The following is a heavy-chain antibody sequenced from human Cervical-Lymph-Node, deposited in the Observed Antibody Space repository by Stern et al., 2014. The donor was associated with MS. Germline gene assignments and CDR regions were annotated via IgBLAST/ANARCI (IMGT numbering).Heavy chain of an antibody. CDR2: VYYSGPT. D-gene: IGHD2-8*02. J-gene: IGHJ4*02. Sequence: VQLVESGPGLVKPSETLSLTCAVSGDSISSYTHYWAWIRQPPGKGLEWIGSVYYSGPTYYTPPPKSPVPISVDTSKNHFSLGLNSVTAADTAVYYCAKHACTGAACPFDLWGQGTLVTVSS. CDR1: GDSISSYTHY. CDR3: AKHACTGAACPFDL. V-gene: IGHV4-39*01.